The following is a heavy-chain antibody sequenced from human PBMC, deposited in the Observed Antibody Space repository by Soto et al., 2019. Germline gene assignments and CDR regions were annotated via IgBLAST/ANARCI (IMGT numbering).Heavy chain of an antibody. J-gene: IGHJ6*02. D-gene: IGHD2-2*01. V-gene: IGHV1-46*01. CDR1: GFPFSDCY. CDR2: IRPNGGGT. Sequence: ASVKVSCKASGFPFSDCYIHWVRQAPGPGLEYMGVIRPNGGGTSYPQKFQDRGTMTTDTSTSTAYMELRSLRSDDTAVYYCARDAVCSSTNCYGALYYYYGMDVWGQGTTVTVSS. CDR3: ARDAVCSSTNCYGALYYYYGMDV.